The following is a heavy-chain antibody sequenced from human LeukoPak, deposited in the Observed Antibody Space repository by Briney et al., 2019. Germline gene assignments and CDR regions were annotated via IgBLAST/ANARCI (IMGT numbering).Heavy chain of an antibody. D-gene: IGHD2-2*01. J-gene: IGHJ4*02. V-gene: IGHV3-48*02. CDR2: ISSTSNTI. CDR1: GFIFSNYS. Sequence: PGGSLRLSCAASGFIFSNYSMNWVRQAPGKGLEWVSWISSTSNTIYYADSVKGRFTISRDNAKNSLDLQMNCLRDENTAVYYCARPSRSTGPDYWGQGTLVTVSS. CDR3: ARPSRSTGPDY.